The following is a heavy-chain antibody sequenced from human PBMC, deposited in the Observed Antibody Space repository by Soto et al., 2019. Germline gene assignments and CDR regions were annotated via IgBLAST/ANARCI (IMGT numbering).Heavy chain of an antibody. CDR2: IYSRVDGGTT. D-gene: IGHD6-19*01. CDR3: ATEQTFSSGCFDS. J-gene: IGHJ4*02. V-gene: IGHV3-15*07. Sequence: EVQLVESGGGLVEPGGSLRLSCAASGFTFKSAWMNWVRQAPGKGLEWVGRIYSRVDGGTTDYAAPVKGRFTISRDDSEDTLFLQMSNLKTEDTAVYFCATEQTFSSGCFDSWGQGTLVTVSS. CDR1: GFTFKSAW.